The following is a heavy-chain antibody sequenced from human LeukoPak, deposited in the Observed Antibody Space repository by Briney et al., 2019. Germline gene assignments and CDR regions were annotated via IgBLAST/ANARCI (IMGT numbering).Heavy chain of an antibody. Sequence: GGSLRLSCAASGFTFSSYGMHWVRQAPGKGLEWVAFIRYDGSNKYYADSVKGRFTISRDNSKNTLYLQMNSLRAEDTAVYYCAKDRGGYYYDSPGAFDIWGQGTMVTVSS. CDR1: GFTFSSYG. V-gene: IGHV3-30*02. J-gene: IGHJ3*02. D-gene: IGHD3-22*01. CDR3: AKDRGGYYYDSPGAFDI. CDR2: IRYDGSNK.